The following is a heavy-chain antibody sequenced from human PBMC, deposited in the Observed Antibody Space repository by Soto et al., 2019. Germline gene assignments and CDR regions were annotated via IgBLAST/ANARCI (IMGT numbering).Heavy chain of an antibody. V-gene: IGHV4-59*01. CDR1: GGSISSYY. J-gene: IGHJ6*02. D-gene: IGHD2-15*01. Sequence: QVQLQQSGPGLVKPSETLSLTCTVSGGSISSYYWSWIRQPPGKGLDWIGYIYYTEKTNYNPSLKSRVTISVDTSKNQFSLKLRSVTAADTGVYFCERARFQLLHPYYYGMDVWGQGTAVTVSS. CDR2: IYYTEKT. CDR3: ERARFQLLHPYYYGMDV.